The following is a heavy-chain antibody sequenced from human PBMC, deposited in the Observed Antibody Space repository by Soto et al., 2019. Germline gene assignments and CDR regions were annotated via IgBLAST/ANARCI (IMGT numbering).Heavy chain of an antibody. J-gene: IGHJ5*02. V-gene: IGHV3-23*01. CDR3: AKDLERYYVGWFDP. Sequence: QAGGSLRLSCAASGFTFSSYAMSWVRQAPGKGLEWVSAISGSGGSTYYADSVKGRFTISRDNSKNTLYLQMNSLRAEDTAVYYCAKDLERYYVGWFDPWGQGTLVTVSS. CDR2: ISGSGGST. CDR1: GFTFSSYA. D-gene: IGHD1-26*01.